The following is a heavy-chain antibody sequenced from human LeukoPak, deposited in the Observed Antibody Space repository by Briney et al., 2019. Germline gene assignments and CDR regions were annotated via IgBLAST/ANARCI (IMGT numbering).Heavy chain of an antibody. V-gene: IGHV3-21*01. D-gene: IGHD3-16*01. CDR2: ISTSGIYI. CDR3: ARELGSPPYFDV. CDR1: GFTFSSYA. Sequence: PGGSLRLSCAASGFTFSSYAVSWVRQAPGKGLEWVSSISTSGIYIYYADSLKGRITISRDNTENSLYLQMNSLRVEDTAVYFCARELGSPPYFDVWGRGTLVTVSS. J-gene: IGHJ2*01.